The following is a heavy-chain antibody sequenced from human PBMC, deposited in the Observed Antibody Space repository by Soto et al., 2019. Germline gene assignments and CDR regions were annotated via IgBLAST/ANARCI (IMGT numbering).Heavy chain of an antibody. CDR2: ISGSGGST. CDR3: AKEAATTWYYYMDV. D-gene: IGHD4-17*01. J-gene: IGHJ6*03. V-gene: IGHV3-23*01. CDR1: GFTFDSFG. Sequence: EVQLLESGGGLVQPGGSLRLSCAASGFTFDSFGMSWVLQVPGKGLEWASAISGSGGSTYYADSVMGRFTISIDNSKNTLYLQMNSLRADDTAVYYCAKEAATTWYYYMDVWGKGTTVTVSS.